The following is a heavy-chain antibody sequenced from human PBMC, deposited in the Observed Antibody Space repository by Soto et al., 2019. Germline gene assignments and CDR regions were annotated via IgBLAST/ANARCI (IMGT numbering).Heavy chain of an antibody. CDR1: GYTFTSYG. V-gene: IGHV1-18*01. CDR3: ARELGGWGDY. J-gene: IGHJ4*02. CDR2: ISAYNGNT. Sequence: QVQLVQSGAEVKKPGASVKVSCKASGYTFTSYGISWVRQAPGQGLEWMGWISAYNGNTNYAQKLQGRVTMTTDTTTSTGYMGLRSLRVDDPAVDYCARELGGWGDYWGQGTLVKVTS. D-gene: IGHD3-16*01.